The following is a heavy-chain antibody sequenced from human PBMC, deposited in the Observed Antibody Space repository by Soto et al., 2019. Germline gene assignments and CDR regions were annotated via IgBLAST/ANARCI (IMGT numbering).Heavy chain of an antibody. D-gene: IGHD2-15*01. Sequence: EVQLVQSGAEVKKPGESLKISCKGSGYSFTNYWIGWVRQMPGKGLEWMGITYPGDSDTRYSPSFQGQVAISADKSIITAHLQWSSLKASDTAMYYCARRGYCSGGGCFSHAFDIWGQGTMVTVSS. CDR1: GYSFTNYW. J-gene: IGHJ3*02. CDR3: ARRGYCSGGGCFSHAFDI. CDR2: TYPGDSDT. V-gene: IGHV5-51*01.